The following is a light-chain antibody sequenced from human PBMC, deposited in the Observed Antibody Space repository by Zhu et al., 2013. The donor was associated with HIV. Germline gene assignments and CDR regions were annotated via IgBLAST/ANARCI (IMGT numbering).Light chain of an antibody. CDR1: SSNIGINT. J-gene: IGLJ2*01. Sequence: QSVLTQPPSVSGTPGQSVTISCSGSSSNIGINTVNWYQQVPGTAPKLLIYSNNQRPSGVPDRFSGSKSGTSASLAISGLQSDDEADYFCAAWDDSLHGPVFGGGTKLTVL. CDR3: AAWDDSLHGPV. V-gene: IGLV1-44*01. CDR2: SNN.